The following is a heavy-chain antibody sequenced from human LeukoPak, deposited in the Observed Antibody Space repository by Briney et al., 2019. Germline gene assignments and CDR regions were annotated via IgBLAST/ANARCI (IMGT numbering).Heavy chain of an antibody. CDR1: GFTFSSYG. J-gene: IGHJ4*02. D-gene: IGHD1-26*01. CDR3: ATNCGSYCDDDY. Sequence: PGGSLRLSCAASGFTFSSYGMSWVRQAPGKGLEWVSAISGSGGSTYYADSVKGRFTISRDNSKNTLYLQMNSLRAEDTAVYYCATNCGSYCDDDYWGQGTLVTVSS. CDR2: ISGSGGST. V-gene: IGHV3-23*01.